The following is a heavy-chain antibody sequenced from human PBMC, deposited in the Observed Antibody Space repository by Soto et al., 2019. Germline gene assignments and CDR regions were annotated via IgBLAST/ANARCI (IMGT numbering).Heavy chain of an antibody. CDR2: ISAYNGNT. CDR1: GYTFTSYG. Sequence: SVKGSCKASGYTFTSYGISWGRQAPGQGLEWMGWISAYNGNTNYAQKLQGRVTMTTDTSTSTAYMELRSLRSEDAAVYYCAREDVVPAAIRTYYYYYGMDVWGQGTTVTVSS. J-gene: IGHJ6*02. CDR3: AREDVVPAAIRTYYYYYGMDV. V-gene: IGHV1-18*04. D-gene: IGHD2-2*02.